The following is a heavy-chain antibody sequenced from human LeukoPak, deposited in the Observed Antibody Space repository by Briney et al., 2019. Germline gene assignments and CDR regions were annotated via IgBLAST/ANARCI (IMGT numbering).Heavy chain of an antibody. Sequence: SETLSLTCTVSGGSISSSSYYWGWIRQPPGKGLEWIGFIYYSGSTYYNPSLKRRVTMSLDSSGNQFSLRLSAVTAADTAVYYCVSQYGSGSHTRFDPWGQGTLVTVSS. D-gene: IGHD3-10*01. CDR3: VSQYGSGSHTRFDP. V-gene: IGHV4-30-4*08. CDR1: GGSISSSSYY. CDR2: IYYSGST. J-gene: IGHJ5*02.